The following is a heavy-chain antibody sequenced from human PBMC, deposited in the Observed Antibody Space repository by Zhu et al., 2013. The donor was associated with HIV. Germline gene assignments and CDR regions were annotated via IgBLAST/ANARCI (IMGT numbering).Heavy chain of an antibody. CDR1: GYTFTGYY. Sequence: QVQLVQSGAEVKKPGASVKVSCKASGYTFTGYYMHWVRQAPGQGLEWMGWINPNSGGTNYAQKFQGRVTMTRDTSISTAYMELSRLRSDDTAVYYCARVSLIAARPSSYYYYYMDVWGKGTTVTVSS. V-gene: IGHV1-2*02. CDR2: INPNSGGT. D-gene: IGHD6-6*01. CDR3: ARVSLIAARPSSYYYYYMDV. J-gene: IGHJ6*03.